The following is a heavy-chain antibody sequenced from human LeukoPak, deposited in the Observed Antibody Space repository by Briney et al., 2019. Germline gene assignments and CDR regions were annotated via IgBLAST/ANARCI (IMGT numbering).Heavy chain of an antibody. D-gene: IGHD3-3*01. CDR1: GFTFSSYS. CDR3: ARDTTNYDFWSGYEYYFDY. Sequence: PGGSLRLSCAASGFTFSSYSMNWVRQAPGKGLEWVSSTSSSSSYIYYADSVKGRFTISRDNAKNSLYLQMNSLRAEDTAVYYCARDTTNYDFWSGYEYYFDYWGQGTLVTVSS. J-gene: IGHJ4*02. V-gene: IGHV3-21*01. CDR2: TSSSSSYI.